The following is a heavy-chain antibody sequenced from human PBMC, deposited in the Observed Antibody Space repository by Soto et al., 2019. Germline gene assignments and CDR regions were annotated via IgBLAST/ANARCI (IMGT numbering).Heavy chain of an antibody. CDR1: GFTFSSYS. V-gene: IGHV3-21*01. Sequence: PGGSLRLSCAASGFTFSSYSMNWVRQAPGKGLEWVSSISSSSSYIYYADSVKGRFTISRDNAKNSLYLQMNSLRAEDTAVYYCARVDLRRGRPLDVWGQGTTVTVSS. CDR2: ISSSSSYI. D-gene: IGHD1-26*01. J-gene: IGHJ6*02. CDR3: ARVDLRRGRPLDV.